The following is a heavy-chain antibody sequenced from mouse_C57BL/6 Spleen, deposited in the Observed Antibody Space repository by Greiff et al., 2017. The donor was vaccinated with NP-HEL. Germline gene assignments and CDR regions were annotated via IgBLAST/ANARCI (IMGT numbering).Heavy chain of an antibody. CDR2: IDPEDGET. D-gene: IGHD2-4*01. Sequence: EVKLMESGAELVKPGASVKLSCTASGFNIKDYYMHWVKQRTEQGLEWLGRIDPEDGETKYAPKFPGKATITAYSSSTTPSLQRSSLTAEDTAGDYCARSDDYDPYFDYWGKGTTLTVSS. V-gene: IGHV14-2*01. J-gene: IGHJ2*01. CDR1: GFNIKDYY. CDR3: ARSDDYDPYFDY.